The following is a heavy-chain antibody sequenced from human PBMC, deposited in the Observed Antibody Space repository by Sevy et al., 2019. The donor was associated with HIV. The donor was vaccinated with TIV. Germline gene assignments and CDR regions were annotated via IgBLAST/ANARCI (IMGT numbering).Heavy chain of an antibody. Sequence: GGSLRLSCIASGFTFSSYSMNWVRQAPGKGLEWVSFISSSPTVIYYADSVKGRFTPSRDNAENSVYLQMNSLRDEDTVVYYCVRGPGYYFDHWGQGTLVTVSS. CDR2: ISSSPTVI. D-gene: IGHD5-12*01. J-gene: IGHJ4*02. V-gene: IGHV3-48*02. CDR3: VRGPGYYFDH. CDR1: GFTFSSYS.